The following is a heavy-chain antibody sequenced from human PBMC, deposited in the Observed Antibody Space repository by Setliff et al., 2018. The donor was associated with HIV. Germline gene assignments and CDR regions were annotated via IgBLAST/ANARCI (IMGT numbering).Heavy chain of an antibody. Sequence: SETLSLTCSVYGVSINLHHWSWIRQSPGKGLECIGSVSDTGTTNYNPSLKSRVTLSVDTSKNQFSLSLTSVTGADTAVYYCARGGASSKYLDPWGQGTLVTVSS. CDR3: ARGGASSKYLDP. CDR2: VSDTGTT. V-gene: IGHV4-59*11. D-gene: IGHD2-15*01. J-gene: IGHJ5*02. CDR1: GVSINLHH.